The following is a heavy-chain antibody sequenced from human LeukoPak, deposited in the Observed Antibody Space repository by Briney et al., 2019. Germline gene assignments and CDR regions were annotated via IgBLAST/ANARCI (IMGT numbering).Heavy chain of an antibody. V-gene: IGHV3-7*01. Sequence: GGSLRLSCAASGVTFPKYWMTWVRQAPGKGLEWVASIKDNGGDKYYVDSVKGRFTISRDNAKNSLYLQMNSLRDEDTAVYYCARCGYCSSTSCFYGMDVWGQGTTATVSS. CDR3: ARCGYCSSTSCFYGMDV. CDR2: IKDNGGDK. D-gene: IGHD2-2*01. J-gene: IGHJ6*02. CDR1: GVTFPKYW.